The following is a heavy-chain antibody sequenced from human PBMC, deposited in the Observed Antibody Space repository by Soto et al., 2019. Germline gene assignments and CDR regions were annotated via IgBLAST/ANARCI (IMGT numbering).Heavy chain of an antibody. Sequence: DVQLLESGGSLVQPGGSLRLSCAASGFTFSRYAMSWVRQARGAGLEWVSGISASGGHTYYADSVKGRFTISRDNSRNTVFLQMNSLTAEDTALYYCGMDPNGDFVGAHDMWGRGTMVTVSS. CDR1: GFTFSRYA. V-gene: IGHV3-23*01. CDR2: ISASGGHT. CDR3: GMDPNGDFVGAHDM. J-gene: IGHJ3*02. D-gene: IGHD3-10*01.